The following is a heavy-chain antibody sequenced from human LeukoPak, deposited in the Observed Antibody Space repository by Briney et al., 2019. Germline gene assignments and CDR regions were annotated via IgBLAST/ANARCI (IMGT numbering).Heavy chain of an antibody. CDR2: ISGSGGST. CDR3: AKGGSFSEGNIDY. V-gene: IGHV3-23*01. CDR1: GFTFSSYA. D-gene: IGHD1-14*01. J-gene: IGHJ4*02. Sequence: PGGSLRLSCAASGFTFSSYAMSWVRQAPGKGLEWVSAISGSGGSTWYADSVKSRFTISRDNSKNTLYLQMNSLRAEDTAVYYCAKGGSFSEGNIDYWGQGTLVTVSS.